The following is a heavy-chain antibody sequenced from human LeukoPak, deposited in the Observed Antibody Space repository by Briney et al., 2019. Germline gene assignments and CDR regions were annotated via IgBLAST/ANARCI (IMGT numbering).Heavy chain of an antibody. CDR2: INPSGGST. CDR3: ARVSPTGTNFDY. CDR1: GYTFTSYY. V-gene: IGHV1-46*01. J-gene: IGHJ4*02. D-gene: IGHD1-7*01. Sequence: ASVKVSCKASGYTFTSYYMHWVRQAPGQGLEWMGIINPSGGSTSYAQKFQGRVTMTRDMSTSTVYMELSSLRSEDMAVYYCARVSPTGTNFDYWGQGTLVTVSS.